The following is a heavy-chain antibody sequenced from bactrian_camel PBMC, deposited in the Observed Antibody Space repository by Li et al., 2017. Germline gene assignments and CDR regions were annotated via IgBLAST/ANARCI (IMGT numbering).Heavy chain of an antibody. CDR2: INSGGRST. D-gene: IGHD7*01. V-gene: IGHV3S40*01. CDR1: GFTFSAVA. Sequence: DVQLVESGGGLVQPGGSLRLSCAASGFTFSAVAMSWVRQAPGRGLEWVSGINSGGRSTYYADSVKGRFTASRDNAKNTVSLQMHSLKTDDTAVYFCATDEDWSWHYWGQGTQVTVS. J-gene: IGHJ4*01. CDR3: ATDEDWSWHY.